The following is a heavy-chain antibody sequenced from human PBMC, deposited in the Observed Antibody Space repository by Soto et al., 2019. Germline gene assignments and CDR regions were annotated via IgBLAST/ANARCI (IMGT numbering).Heavy chain of an antibody. V-gene: IGHV1-69*08. J-gene: IGHJ6*03. CDR1: GGSFTSYI. Sequence: QVPLVQSGAEVKKPGSSVKVSCEASGGSFTSYIFTWVRQVPGQGPEWMGRIIPIQGTANYALKFQDRVTRTTDNSTNTAYMELSSLTPEDTALYYCAKSLVFVDLAYMYVWGKGTPVTVS. CDR3: AKSLVFVDLAYMYV. CDR2: IIPIQGTA. D-gene: IGHD2-21*01.